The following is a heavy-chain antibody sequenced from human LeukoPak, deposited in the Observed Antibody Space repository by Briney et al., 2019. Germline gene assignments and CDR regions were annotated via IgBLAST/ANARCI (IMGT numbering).Heavy chain of an antibody. D-gene: IGHD3-10*01. CDR2: IRSEAYGGTT. Sequence: PGGSLRLSCTASGFTFGDYAMSWVRQAPGKGLEWVGFIRSEAYGGTTEYAASVKGRFTTSRDDSKSIAYLQMNSLKTEDTAVYYCTRGLWFGELLDYFDYWGQGTLVTVSS. CDR3: TRGLWFGELLDYFDY. CDR1: GFTFGDYA. J-gene: IGHJ4*02. V-gene: IGHV3-49*04.